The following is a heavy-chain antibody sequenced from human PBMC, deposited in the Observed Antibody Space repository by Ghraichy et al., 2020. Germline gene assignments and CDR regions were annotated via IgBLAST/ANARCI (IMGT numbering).Heavy chain of an antibody. CDR1: GGAITSYY. J-gene: IGHJ2*01. D-gene: IGHD4-17*01. V-gene: IGHV4-59*01. Sequence: SETLSLTCTVSGGAITSYYWSWIRQPPGKGLEWIGYVYYSGSTNCNPSLKSRVTTSVDTSKNQFSLKLNSVTAADTAVYYCARRTPGSTVTTSFTPSYWYFDLWGRGTLVTVSS. CDR3: ARRTPGSTVTTSFTPSYWYFDL. CDR2: VYYSGST.